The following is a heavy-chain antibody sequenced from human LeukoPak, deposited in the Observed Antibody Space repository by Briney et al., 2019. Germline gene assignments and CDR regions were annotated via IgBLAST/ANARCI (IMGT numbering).Heavy chain of an antibody. V-gene: IGHV3-48*01. CDR1: GFTFSSYS. CDR3: ARSVHYYYYMDV. D-gene: IGHD3-10*01. CDR2: ISSSSSTM. Sequence: GGSLRLSCAASGFTFSSYSMNWVRQAPGKGLEWVSYISSSSSTMFYADSVKGRFTISRDNAKNSLYLQMNSLRAEDTAVYYCARSVHYYYYMDVWGKGTTVTVSS. J-gene: IGHJ6*03.